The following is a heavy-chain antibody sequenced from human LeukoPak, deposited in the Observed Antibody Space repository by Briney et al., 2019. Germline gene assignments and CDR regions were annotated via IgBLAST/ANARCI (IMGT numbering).Heavy chain of an antibody. V-gene: IGHV3-48*01. CDR3: ARDGITIFGVVSRKDAFDI. CDR2: ISSSSSTI. D-gene: IGHD3-3*01. J-gene: IGHJ3*02. CDR1: GFTFSSYS. Sequence: GGPLRLSCAASGFTFSSYSMNWVRQAPGKGLEWVSYISSSSSTIYYADSVKGRFTISRDNAKNSLYLQMNSLRAEDTAVYYCARDGITIFGVVSRKDAFDIWGQGTMVTVSS.